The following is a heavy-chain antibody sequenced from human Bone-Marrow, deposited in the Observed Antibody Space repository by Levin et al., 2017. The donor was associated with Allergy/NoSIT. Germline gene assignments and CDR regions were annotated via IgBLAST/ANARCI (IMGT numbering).Heavy chain of an antibody. V-gene: IGHV3-9*01. CDR2: VNWNGKTT. J-gene: IGHJ5*02. Sequence: GGSLRLSCAASGFTFDDYAMHWVRQVPGEGLEWVSGVNWNGKTTVYADSVKGRFSISRDNTKNSLSLQMNSLRLEDTAFYYCARGEHCSSSSCYVILRGIDPWGQGTLVTVSS. D-gene: IGHD2-2*01. CDR1: GFTFDDYA. CDR3: ARGEHCSSSSCYVILRGIDP.